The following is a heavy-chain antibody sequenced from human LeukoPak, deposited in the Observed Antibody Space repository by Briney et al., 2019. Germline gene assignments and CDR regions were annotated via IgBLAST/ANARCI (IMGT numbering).Heavy chain of an antibody. V-gene: IGHV4-34*01. D-gene: IGHD3-16*01. Sequence: PSETLSLTCAVYGGSFSGYYWSWIRQPPGKGLEWIGEINHSGSTNYNPSLKSRVTISVDTSKNQFSLKLSSVTAADTAVYYCARLELWPSRIFDYGGQGTLVTVSS. CDR2: INHSGST. CDR1: GGSFSGYY. J-gene: IGHJ4*02. CDR3: ARLELWPSRIFDY.